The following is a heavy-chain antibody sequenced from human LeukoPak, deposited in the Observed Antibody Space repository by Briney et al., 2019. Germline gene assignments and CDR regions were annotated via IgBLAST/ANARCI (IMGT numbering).Heavy chain of an antibody. CDR2: ISGSGGGT. CDR3: AKKALRDIVATLLYYFDY. D-gene: IGHD5-12*01. Sequence: GGSLRLSCAASGFTFSSYAMSRVRQAPGKGLEWVSAISGSGGGTYYADSVKGRFTISRDNAKNSLYLQMNSLRAEDTAVYYCAKKALRDIVATLLYYFDYWGQGTLVTVSS. J-gene: IGHJ4*02. V-gene: IGHV3-23*01. CDR1: GFTFSSYA.